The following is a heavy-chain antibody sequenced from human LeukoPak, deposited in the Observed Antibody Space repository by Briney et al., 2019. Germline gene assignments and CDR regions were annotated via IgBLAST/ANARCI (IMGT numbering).Heavy chain of an antibody. CDR1: GGSISNYF. Sequence: SETLSLTCTVSGGSISNYFWSWIRQPPGKGLESIGYIYYSGSSNYNPSLKSRVTISVDTSKNQFSLKLSSVTAADTAVYYCARVGQDSGYDYFGYFDYWGQGTLVTVSS. D-gene: IGHD5-12*01. J-gene: IGHJ4*02. CDR2: IYYSGSS. V-gene: IGHV4-59*12. CDR3: ARVGQDSGYDYFGYFDY.